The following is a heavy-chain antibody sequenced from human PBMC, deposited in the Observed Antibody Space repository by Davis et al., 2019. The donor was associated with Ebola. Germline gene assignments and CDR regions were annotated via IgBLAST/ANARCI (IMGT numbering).Heavy chain of an antibody. V-gene: IGHV3-21*01. CDR1: GFTFSSYS. J-gene: IGHJ4*02. D-gene: IGHD2-2*01. Sequence: GESLKISCAASGFTFSSYSMNWVRQAPGKGLEWVSSISSSSSYIYYADSVKGRFTISRDNAKNSLYLQMNSLRAEDTAVYYCAREPQAAIPYFDYWGQGTLVTVSS. CDR2: ISSSSSYI. CDR3: AREPQAAIPYFDY.